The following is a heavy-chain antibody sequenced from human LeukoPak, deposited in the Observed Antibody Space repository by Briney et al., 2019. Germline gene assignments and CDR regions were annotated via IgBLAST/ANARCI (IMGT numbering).Heavy chain of an antibody. V-gene: IGHV4-34*01. J-gene: IGHJ4*02. D-gene: IGHD5-18*01. CDR1: GGSFSGYY. Sequence: SETLSLTCAVHGGSFSGYYWSWIRQPPGKGLEWIGEINHSGSTNYNPSLKSRVTISVDTSKNQFSLKLSSVTAADTAVYYCAREDGYSYYYFDYWGQGTLVTVSS. CDR2: INHSGST. CDR3: AREDGYSYYYFDY.